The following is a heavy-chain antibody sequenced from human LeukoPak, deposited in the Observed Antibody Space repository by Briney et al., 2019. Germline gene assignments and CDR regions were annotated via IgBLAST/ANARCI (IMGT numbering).Heavy chain of an antibody. V-gene: IGHV1-2*02. J-gene: IGHJ4*02. CDR3: ARGDSSSWYPDY. D-gene: IGHD6-13*01. Sequence: GASVKVSCKASGYTFTSYGISWVRQAPGQGLEWMGWINPNSGGTNYAQKFQGRVTMARDTSISTAYMELSRLRSDDTAVYYCARGDSSSWYPDYWGQGTLVTVSS. CDR2: INPNSGGT. CDR1: GYTFTSYG.